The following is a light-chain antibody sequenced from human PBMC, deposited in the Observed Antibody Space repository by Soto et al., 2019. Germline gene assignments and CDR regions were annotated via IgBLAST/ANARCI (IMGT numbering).Light chain of an antibody. Sequence: EIVMTQSPATLSVSPGARAPLSWRASQSVSSNLAWYQQKPGQAPRLLIYGASTRATGIPARFSGSGSGTEFTLTISSLQSEDVAVYYCQQYNNWPRTFGQGTKVDI. J-gene: IGKJ1*01. CDR3: QQYNNWPRT. CDR2: GAS. V-gene: IGKV3-15*01. CDR1: QSVSSN.